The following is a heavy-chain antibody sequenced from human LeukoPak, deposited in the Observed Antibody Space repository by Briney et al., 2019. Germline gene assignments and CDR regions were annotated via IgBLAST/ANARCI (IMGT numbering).Heavy chain of an antibody. Sequence: GGSLRLSCATSGLTFSGHSMSWVRQAPGKGLEWVSSITSTATHTYYADSVKGRFTISRDNAKNSLILQTSSLTVADTGIYYCASDGSPNYGYYAFFDNWGQETLVTVSS. J-gene: IGHJ4*02. CDR2: ITSTATHT. D-gene: IGHD1-26*01. V-gene: IGHV3-21*01. CDR3: ASDGSPNYGYYAFFDN. CDR1: GLTFSGHS.